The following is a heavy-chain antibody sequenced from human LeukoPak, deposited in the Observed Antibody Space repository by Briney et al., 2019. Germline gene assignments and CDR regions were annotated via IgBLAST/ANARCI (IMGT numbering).Heavy chain of an antibody. CDR3: ARVVSSSWKSRNYYNMDV. Sequence: SETLSLTCTVSGASINNYHWSWIRQPPGKGLEWIGYIHNSGSTNYNPSLKSRVTISIDTSKNQFSLKMSFVTAADTAVYYCARVVSSSWKSRNYYNMDVWGKGTTVTVSS. CDR1: GASINNYH. D-gene: IGHD6-19*01. V-gene: IGHV4-59*01. J-gene: IGHJ6*03. CDR2: IHNSGST.